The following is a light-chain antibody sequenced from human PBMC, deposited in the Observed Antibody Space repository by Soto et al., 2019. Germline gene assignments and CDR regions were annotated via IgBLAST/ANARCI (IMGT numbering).Light chain of an antibody. J-gene: IGKJ3*01. CDR2: AAS. CDR1: QSISSY. V-gene: IGKV1-39*01. CDR3: QQSYSTLFT. Sequence: DIQMTQSPSSLSASVGDRVTITCRASQSISSYLNWYQQKPGKAPKLLIYAASSLQSGVPSRFSGSGSGTDFTLTTSSLQPEDFATYYCQQSYSTLFTFGLGTKVDIK.